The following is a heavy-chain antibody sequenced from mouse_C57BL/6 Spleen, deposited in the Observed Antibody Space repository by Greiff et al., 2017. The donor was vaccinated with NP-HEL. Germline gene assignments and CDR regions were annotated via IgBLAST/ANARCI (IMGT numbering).Heavy chain of an antibody. J-gene: IGHJ1*03. CDR3: ARALYDGYLYFDV. CDR1: GYTFTTYP. D-gene: IGHD2-3*01. V-gene: IGHV1-47*01. CDR2: FHPYNDDT. Sequence: VQLQESGAELVKPGASVKMSCKASGYTFTTYPIEWMKQNHGKSLEWIGNFHPYNDDTKYNEKFKGKATLTVEKSSSTVYLELSRLTSDDSAVYYCARALYDGYLYFDVWGTGTTVTVSS.